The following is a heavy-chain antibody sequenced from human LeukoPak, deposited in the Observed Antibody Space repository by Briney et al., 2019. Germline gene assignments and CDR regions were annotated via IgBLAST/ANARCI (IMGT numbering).Heavy chain of an antibody. CDR2: IIPIFGTA. J-gene: IGHJ4*02. CDR1: GGTFSSYA. Sequence: SVKVSCKASGGTFSSYAISWVRQAPGRGLEWMGRIIPIFGTANYAQKFQGRVTITTDESTGTAYMELSSLRSEDTAVYYCARDSSSAYDYWGQGTLVTVSS. D-gene: IGHD6-13*01. CDR3: ARDSSSAYDY. V-gene: IGHV1-69*05.